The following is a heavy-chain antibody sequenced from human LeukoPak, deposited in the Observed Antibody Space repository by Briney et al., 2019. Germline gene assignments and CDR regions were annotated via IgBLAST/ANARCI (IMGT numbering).Heavy chain of an antibody. J-gene: IGHJ4*02. CDR2: ISYDGSNK. D-gene: IGHD6-13*01. Sequence: GGSLRLSCAASGFTFSSYAMHWVRQAPGKGLEWVAVISYDGSNKYYADSVKGRFTISRDNSKNTLYLQMNSLRAEDTAVYYRARDLPGLSAAGTFDCWGQGTLVTVSS. CDR3: ARDLPGLSAAGTFDC. V-gene: IGHV3-30-3*01. CDR1: GFTFSSYA.